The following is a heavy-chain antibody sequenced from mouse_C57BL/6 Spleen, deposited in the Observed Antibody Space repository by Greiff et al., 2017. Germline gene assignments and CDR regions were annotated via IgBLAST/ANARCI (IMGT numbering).Heavy chain of an antibody. CDR3: ARSIGDGDLYYFDY. D-gene: IGHD2-13*01. CDR2: INPSTGGT. J-gene: IGHJ2*01. CDR1: GYSFTGYY. Sequence: VQLQQSGPELVKPGASVKISCKASGYSFTGYYMNWVKQSPEKSLEWIGEINPSTGGTTYNQKFKAKATLTVDKSSSTAYMQLKSLTSEDSAVSYCARSIGDGDLYYFDYWGQGTTLTVSS. V-gene: IGHV1-42*01.